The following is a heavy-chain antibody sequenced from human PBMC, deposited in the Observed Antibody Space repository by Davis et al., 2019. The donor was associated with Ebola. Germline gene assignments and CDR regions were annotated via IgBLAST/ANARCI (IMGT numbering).Heavy chain of an antibody. J-gene: IGHJ4*02. CDR3: VARNFDD. CDR2: SANSGYNT. Sequence: GGSLRLSCAASGFTFSSYGMHWVRQAPGKGLEWVALSANSGYNTYYGDSVKGRFTVSRDNSRNTLYLQMDSLRPEDTAVYYCVARNFDDWGPGTVVTVAS. V-gene: IGHV3-30*02. CDR1: GFTFSSYG.